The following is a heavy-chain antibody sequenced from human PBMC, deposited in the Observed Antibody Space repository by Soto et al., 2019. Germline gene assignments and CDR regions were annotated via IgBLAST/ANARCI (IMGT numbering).Heavy chain of an antibody. CDR1: GGTFSSYA. J-gene: IGHJ6*02. CDR2: IIPIFGTA. D-gene: IGHD3-22*01. CDR3: ARVGDSSGYYYYYYGMDV. Sequence: SVKVSCKASGGTFSSYAISWVRQAPGQGLEWMGGIIPIFGTANYAQKFQGRVTITADESTSTAYMELSSLRSEDTAVYYCARVGDSSGYYYYYYGMDVWGQGTTVTASS. V-gene: IGHV1-69*13.